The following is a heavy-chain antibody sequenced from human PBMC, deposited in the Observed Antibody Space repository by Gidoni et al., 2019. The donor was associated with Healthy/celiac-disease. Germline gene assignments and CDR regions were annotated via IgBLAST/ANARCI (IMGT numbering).Heavy chain of an antibody. D-gene: IGHD6-19*01. V-gene: IGHV3-23*01. Sequence: EVQLLESGGGLVQPGGSLRLSCAASEFTFSSYAMSWVRQAPGKGLEWVSAISGSGGSTYYADSVKGRFTISRDNSKNTLYLQMNSLRAEDTAVYYCAKHIAVAGDYYYYMDVWGKGTTVTVSS. J-gene: IGHJ6*03. CDR3: AKHIAVAGDYYYYMDV. CDR2: ISGSGGST. CDR1: EFTFSSYA.